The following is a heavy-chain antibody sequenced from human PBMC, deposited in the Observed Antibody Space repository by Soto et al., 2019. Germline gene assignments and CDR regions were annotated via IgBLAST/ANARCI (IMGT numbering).Heavy chain of an antibody. J-gene: IGHJ4*02. CDR1: GGSISSSSYY. CDR3: ARHTPAISISDH. Sequence: SETLYLTCTVSGGSISSSSYYWGWIRQPPGKGLEWIGSIYYSGSTYYNPSLKSRVTISVDTSKNQFSLKLSSVTAADTAVYYCARHTPAISISDHWGQGTLVTVSS. V-gene: IGHV4-39*01. CDR2: IYYSGST. D-gene: IGHD2-15*01.